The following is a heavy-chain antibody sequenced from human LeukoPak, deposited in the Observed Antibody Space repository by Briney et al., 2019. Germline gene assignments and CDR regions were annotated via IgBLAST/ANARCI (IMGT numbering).Heavy chain of an antibody. CDR2: ISYDGSNK. D-gene: IGHD2-15*01. J-gene: IGHJ3*02. CDR1: GFTFSNYA. V-gene: IGHV3-30*04. Sequence: GGSLRLSCAASGFTFSNYAMHWVRQAPGKGLEWVAVISYDGSNKYYADSVKGRFTISRDNSKNTLYLQMNSLRAEDTAVYYCARDSHGSAFDIWGQGTMVTVSS. CDR3: ARDSHGSAFDI.